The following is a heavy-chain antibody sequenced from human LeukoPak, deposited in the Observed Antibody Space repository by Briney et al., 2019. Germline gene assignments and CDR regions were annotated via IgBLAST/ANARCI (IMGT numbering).Heavy chain of an antibody. CDR1: GFTFSDYY. J-gene: IGHJ4*02. CDR2: ISGNGNII. D-gene: IGHD5-24*01. CDR3: ARLPNYYFDY. Sequence: GGSLRLSCAASGFTFSDYYMSWLRQAPGKGLEGVSYISGNGNIIYYADSVKGRSTISRDNAKNTLFLQMNSLRAEDTALYYCARLPNYYFDYWDQGTLVTVSS. V-gene: IGHV3-11*01.